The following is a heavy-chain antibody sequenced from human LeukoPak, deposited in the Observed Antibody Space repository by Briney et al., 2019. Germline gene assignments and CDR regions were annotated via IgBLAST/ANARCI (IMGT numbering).Heavy chain of an antibody. J-gene: IGHJ4*02. CDR1: GYTFTGYY. CDR2: INPNSGGT. D-gene: IGHD4-17*01. V-gene: IGHV1-2*02. CDR3: ARGPIYGDYYFDY. Sequence: ASVKVSCKASGYTFTGYYMHWVRQAPGQGLEWMGWINPNSGGTNYAQKFQGRVTMTRDTSISTAYVELSRLRSDDTAVYYCARGPIYGDYYFDYWGQGTLVTVSS.